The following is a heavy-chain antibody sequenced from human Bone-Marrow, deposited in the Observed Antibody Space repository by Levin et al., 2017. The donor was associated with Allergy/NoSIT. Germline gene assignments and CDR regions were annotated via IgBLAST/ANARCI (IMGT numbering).Heavy chain of an antibody. J-gene: IGHJ6*02. CDR1: GFTFSSYG. CDR3: AKDTFWFGELLNYYYYGMDV. CDR2: ISYDGSNK. D-gene: IGHD3-10*01. Sequence: GESLKISCAASGFTFSSYGMHWVRQAPGKGLEWVAVISYDGSNKYYADSVKGRFTISRDNSKNTLYLQMNSLRAEDTAVYYCAKDTFWFGELLNYYYYGMDVWGQGTTVTVSS. V-gene: IGHV3-30*18.